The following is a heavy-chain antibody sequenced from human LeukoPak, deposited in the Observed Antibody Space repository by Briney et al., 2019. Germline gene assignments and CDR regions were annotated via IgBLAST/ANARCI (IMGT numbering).Heavy chain of an antibody. J-gene: IGHJ5*02. V-gene: IGHV3-11*01. Sequence: PGGSLRLSCAGSGFTFSDYYLTWIRQAPGKGLEWVSYISSGGSNTYYADSVKGRFTISRDNSKNTLSLQMNSLRAEDTAIYYCTRSGYRHPYHFDPWGQGTLVTVSS. D-gene: IGHD3-22*01. CDR1: GFTFSDYY. CDR2: ISSGGSNT. CDR3: TRSGYRHPYHFDP.